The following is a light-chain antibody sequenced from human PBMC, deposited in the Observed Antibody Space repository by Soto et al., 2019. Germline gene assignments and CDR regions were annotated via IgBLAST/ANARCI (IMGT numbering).Light chain of an antibody. J-gene: IGKJ4*01. CDR2: GAS. CDR3: HQDFDLPLT. CDR1: QRLSNTY. Sequence: EIVMTQSPVTLSLSPGDKDTLSCRASQRLSNTYISWYQQKPGQAPRLLIYGASTRATGIPARFSGSGSGTDFTLTISSLQPEDFALYYCHQDFDLPLTFGGGTKVDIK. V-gene: IGKV3D-7*01.